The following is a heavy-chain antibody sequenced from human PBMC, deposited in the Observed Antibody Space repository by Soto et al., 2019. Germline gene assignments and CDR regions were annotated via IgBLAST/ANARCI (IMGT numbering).Heavy chain of an antibody. D-gene: IGHD2-15*01. J-gene: IGHJ5*02. Sequence: SETLSLTCTVSGGSISSYYWSWIRQPPGKGLEWIGYIYYSGSTNYNPSLKSRVTISVDTSKNQFSLKLSSVTAADTAVYYCAREARLPLLLSSWFDPWGQGTLVTVSS. CDR1: GGSISSYY. CDR3: AREARLPLLLSSWFDP. V-gene: IGHV4-59*01. CDR2: IYYSGST.